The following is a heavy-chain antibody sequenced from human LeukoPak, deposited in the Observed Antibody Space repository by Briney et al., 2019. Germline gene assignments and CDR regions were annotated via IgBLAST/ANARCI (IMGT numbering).Heavy chain of an antibody. Sequence: SETLSLTCTVSGGSISSYYWGWIRQPPGKGLEWIGSIYYSGSTYYNPSLKSRVTISVDTSKNQFSLKLSSVTAADTAVYYCARRNFGWDCSGYSSDYWGQGTLVTVSS. V-gene: IGHV4-39*01. J-gene: IGHJ4*02. CDR1: GGSISSYY. CDR2: IYYSGST. CDR3: ARRNFGWDCSGYSSDY. D-gene: IGHD3-22*01.